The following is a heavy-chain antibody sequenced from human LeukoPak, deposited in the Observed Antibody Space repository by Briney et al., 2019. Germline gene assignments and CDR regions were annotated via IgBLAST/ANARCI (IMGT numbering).Heavy chain of an antibody. D-gene: IGHD6-19*01. V-gene: IGHV1-69*13. CDR3: ARGKGLENYFDY. CDR2: IIPIFGTA. CDR1: GGTFSSYA. J-gene: IGHJ4*02. Sequence: SVKVSCKASGGTFSSYAISWVRQSPGQGLEWMGGIIPIFGTANYAQKFQGRVTITADEATSTAYMELSSLRSEETAVYYCARGKGLENYFDYWGQGTLVTVSS.